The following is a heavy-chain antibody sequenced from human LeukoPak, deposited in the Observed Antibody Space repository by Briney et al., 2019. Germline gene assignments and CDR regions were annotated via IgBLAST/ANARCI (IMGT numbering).Heavy chain of an antibody. CDR3: ASYSGSSWYTASELDY. CDR2: IIPTLGIA. J-gene: IGHJ4*02. CDR1: GGTFSSYA. Sequence: SVKVSCKASGGTFSSYAISWVREAPGQGLEWIGRIIPTLGIANYAQKFQGRVTITADKSTSTAYMELSSLRSEDTAVYYCASYSGSSWYTASELDYWGQGTLVTVSS. D-gene: IGHD6-13*01. V-gene: IGHV1-69*04.